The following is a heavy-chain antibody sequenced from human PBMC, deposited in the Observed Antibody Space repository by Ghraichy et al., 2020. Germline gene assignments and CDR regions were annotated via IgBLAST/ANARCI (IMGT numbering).Heavy chain of an antibody. Sequence: SGPTLVKPTQTLTLTCTFSEFSLSTYGVGVGWIRQPPGKALEWLALIYWDDDKRYSPSLKSSLTITKDTSKNQVVLTMTNMDPVDTATYYCAHRMITFGGIKYYFDYWGQGTLVTVSS. CDR1: EFSLSTYGVG. CDR3: AHRMITFGGIKYYFDY. J-gene: IGHJ4*02. D-gene: IGHD3-16*01. CDR2: IYWDDDK. V-gene: IGHV2-5*02.